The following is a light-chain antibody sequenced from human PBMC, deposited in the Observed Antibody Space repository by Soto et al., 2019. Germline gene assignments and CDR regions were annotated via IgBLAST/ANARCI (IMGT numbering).Light chain of an antibody. J-gene: IGKJ5*01. CDR1: PSVTNF. CDR2: GAF. Sequence: EIVLTQSPATLSLSPGERATLSCRASPSVTNFLAWYQHKPCQAPGLLIYGAFNRATGIPARFSGSGSGTDFTLTISSLEPEDSAVYYCQQRNVWPPVTFGQGTRLEI. V-gene: IGKV3-11*01. CDR3: QQRNVWPPVT.